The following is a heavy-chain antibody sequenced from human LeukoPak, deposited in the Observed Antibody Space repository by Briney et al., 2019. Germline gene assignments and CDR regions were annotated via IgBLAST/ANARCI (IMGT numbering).Heavy chain of an antibody. D-gene: IGHD3-22*01. CDR3: AKDPTHYRVWDDYDSTVLSY. J-gene: IGHJ4*02. V-gene: IGHV3-30*02. CDR2: IRYDGSNK. Sequence: GGSLRLSCAASGFTVNSDYMTWVRQAPGKGLEWAAFIRYDGSNKYYADSVKGRFTISRDNSKNTLYLQMNSLRAADTAVYYCAKDPTHYRVWDDYDSTVLSYWGQGTLVTVSS. CDR1: GFTVNSDY.